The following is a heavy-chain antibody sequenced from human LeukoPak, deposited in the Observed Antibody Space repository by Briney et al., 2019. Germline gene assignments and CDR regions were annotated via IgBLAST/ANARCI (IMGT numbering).Heavy chain of an antibody. CDR1: GFTFSNYG. J-gene: IGHJ1*01. CDR2: ISYDGSNE. CDR3: ARNQVVGASPEYFQH. Sequence: GGSLRLSCAASGFTFSNYGMHWVRQAPGKGLEWVAVISYDGSNEYYADSMKGRFTISRDNSKNTLYLQMNSLRPEDTAVYYCARNQVVGASPEYFQHWGQGTLVTVSS. D-gene: IGHD2-15*01. V-gene: IGHV3-30*03.